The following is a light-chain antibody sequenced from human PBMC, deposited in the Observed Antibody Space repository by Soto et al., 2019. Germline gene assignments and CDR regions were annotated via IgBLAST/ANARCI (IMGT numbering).Light chain of an antibody. V-gene: IGKV1-9*01. J-gene: IGKJ4*01. CDR2: AAS. Sequence: IQLTQSPSSLSASVGDRVTITCRASQDIAIYFAWYQQKPGEAPKLLIYAASTLYGGVPSRLSGSGSGTDFALNITSLQAEDVATYYCQQLRMYPSTFGGGTKVEIK. CDR3: QQLRMYPST. CDR1: QDIAIY.